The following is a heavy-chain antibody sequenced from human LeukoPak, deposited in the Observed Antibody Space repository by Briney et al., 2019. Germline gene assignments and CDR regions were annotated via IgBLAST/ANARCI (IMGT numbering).Heavy chain of an antibody. CDR3: ARPGADCGSAGCYTYPYYGLDV. CDR1: GYTFTGYY. D-gene: IGHD2-2*02. J-gene: IGHJ6*02. V-gene: IGHV1-18*04. Sequence: GASVKVSCKASGYTFTGYYMHWVRQAPGQGLEWMGWISAYNGNTKYAQNLQGRVTMTTDISTSTAYMELRSLRSDDTAVYYCARPGADCGSAGCYTYPYYGLDVWGQGTTVTVSS. CDR2: ISAYNGNT.